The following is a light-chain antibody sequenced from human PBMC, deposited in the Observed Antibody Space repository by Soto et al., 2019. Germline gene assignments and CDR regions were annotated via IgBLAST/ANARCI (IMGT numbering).Light chain of an antibody. CDR2: AAS. J-gene: IGKJ1*01. Sequence: AILSTQSPSPLSASPGDRVTITCRASQGISSYLAWYQQKPGKAPKLLIYAASTLQSGVPSRFSGSGSGTDFTLTISCLQSEDFATYYCQQYYSYPWTFGQRTNVDIK. V-gene: IGKV1-8*01. CDR1: QGISSY. CDR3: QQYYSYPWT.